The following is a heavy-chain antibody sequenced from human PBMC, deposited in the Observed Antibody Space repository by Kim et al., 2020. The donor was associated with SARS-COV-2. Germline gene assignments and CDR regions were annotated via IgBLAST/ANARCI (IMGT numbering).Heavy chain of an antibody. Sequence: GGSLRLSCAASGFTFTTYAMTWVRQAPGKGLEWVATISGWGDSTYFPDSVKGQFTISRDSSKNTLYLQMNSLRAEDTAIYFCAKDQYTNSRGAFDIWGQGTMVTVSS. D-gene: IGHD2-2*02. CDR3: AKDQYTNSRGAFDI. J-gene: IGHJ3*02. V-gene: IGHV3-23*01. CDR2: ISGWGDST. CDR1: GFTFTTYA.